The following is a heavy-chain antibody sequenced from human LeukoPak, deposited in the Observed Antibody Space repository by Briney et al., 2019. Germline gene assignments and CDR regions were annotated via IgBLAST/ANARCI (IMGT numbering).Heavy chain of an antibody. J-gene: IGHJ5*02. CDR1: RFTFSNYG. CDR2: ISGSGGST. V-gene: IGHV3-23*01. Sequence: PGGSLRLSCAASRFTFSNYGVSWVRQAPGKGLEWVSAISGSGGSTYYADSVKGRFTISRDNSKNTLYLQMNSLRAEGTAVYYCAKDSKVYLNWFDPWGQGTLVTVSS. D-gene: IGHD5/OR15-5a*01. CDR3: AKDSKVYLNWFDP.